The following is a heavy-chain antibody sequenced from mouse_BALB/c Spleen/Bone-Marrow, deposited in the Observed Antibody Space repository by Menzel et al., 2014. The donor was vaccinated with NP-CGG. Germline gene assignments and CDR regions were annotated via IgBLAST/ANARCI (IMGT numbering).Heavy chain of an antibody. V-gene: IGHV1S29*02. CDR1: GYTFTDYN. Sequence: VQLKQSGPELVKPGASVKISCKASGYTFTDYNIHWVKQSHGKSPEWIGYIYPYNGGTGYKQKSKSKATLTVDNSSSTACMELRSLTSEDSAVYYCTRETSWYMGDWGQGTTLTVSS. CDR2: IYPYNGGT. D-gene: IGHD1-1*02. CDR3: TRETSWYMGD. J-gene: IGHJ2*01.